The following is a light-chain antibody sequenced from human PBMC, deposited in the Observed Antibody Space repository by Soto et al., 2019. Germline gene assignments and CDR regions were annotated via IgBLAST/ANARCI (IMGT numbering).Light chain of an antibody. V-gene: IGKV3-20*01. CDR3: QQYGSSIT. J-gene: IGKJ5*01. CDR1: QTVRNNY. CDR2: DAS. Sequence: EFVLTQSPGTLSLSPGERATLSCRASQTVRNNYLAWYQQKPGQAPRLLIYDASSRATGIPARFSGSGSGTDFTLTISRLEPEDFAVYYCQQYGSSITFGQGTRLEIK.